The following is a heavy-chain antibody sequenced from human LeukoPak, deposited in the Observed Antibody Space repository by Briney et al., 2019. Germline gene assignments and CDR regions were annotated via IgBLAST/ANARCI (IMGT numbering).Heavy chain of an antibody. Sequence: SVKVSCTASGGTFSSYAISWVRQAPGQGLEWMGRIIPILGIANYAQKFQGRVTITADKSTNTAYMELSSLRSEDTAVYYCARGVGDGLAAAGNCFDYWGQGTLVTVSS. CDR2: IIPILGIA. D-gene: IGHD6-13*01. V-gene: IGHV1-69*04. J-gene: IGHJ4*02. CDR1: GGTFSSYA. CDR3: ARGVGDGLAAAGNCFDY.